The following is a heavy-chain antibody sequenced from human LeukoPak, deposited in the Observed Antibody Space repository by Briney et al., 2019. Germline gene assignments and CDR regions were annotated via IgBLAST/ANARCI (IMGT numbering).Heavy chain of an antibody. V-gene: IGHV3-64*01. CDR3: ARRNYCVSSGYFSGDAFDI. Sequence: GRSLRLSCAAFGFTFSSYAMHWVRQAPGKGLEFVSAISSNGGSTYYAKSLKGRFTVSRDNSKNTLSLQMGSLRAEAMAVYYCARRNYCVSSGYFSGDAFDIWGQGTMVTVSS. J-gene: IGHJ3*02. D-gene: IGHD3-22*01. CDR1: GFTFSSYA. CDR2: ISSNGGST.